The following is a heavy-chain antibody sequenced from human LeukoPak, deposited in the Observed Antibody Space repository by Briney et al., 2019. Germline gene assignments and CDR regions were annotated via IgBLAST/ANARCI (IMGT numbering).Heavy chain of an antibody. CDR3: ARHGEWYCSSTSCYNSNWFDP. CDR1: GGSISSYY. D-gene: IGHD2-2*02. Sequence: TSETLSLTCTVSGGSISSYYWSWIRQPPGKGQEWIGYIYTSGSTNYNPSLKSRVTISVDTSKNQFSLKLSSVTAADTAVYYCARHGEWYCSSTSCYNSNWFDPWGQGTLVTVSS. CDR2: IYTSGST. J-gene: IGHJ5*02. V-gene: IGHV4-4*09.